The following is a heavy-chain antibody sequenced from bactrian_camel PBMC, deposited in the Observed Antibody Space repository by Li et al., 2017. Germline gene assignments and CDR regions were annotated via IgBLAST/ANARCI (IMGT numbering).Heavy chain of an antibody. Sequence: HVQLVESGGGSVQAGGSLRLSCAPSGYYYVSPCMGWFRQAPGKEREGVAAFDTDGTIIYADVVKGRFTISKDDANNTLYLQMDSLKFEDTVMYYCATGCTQIRRGAIRPERYTNWGQGTQVTVS. CDR3: ATGCTQIRRGAIRPERYTN. J-gene: IGHJ4*01. D-gene: IGHD5*01. CDR2: FDTDGTI. CDR1: GYYYVSPC. V-gene: IGHV3S55*01.